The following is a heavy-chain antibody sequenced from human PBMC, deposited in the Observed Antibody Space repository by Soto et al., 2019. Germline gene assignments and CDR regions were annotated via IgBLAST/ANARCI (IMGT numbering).Heavy chain of an antibody. Sequence: NPSETLSLTCSVSGDSVSSDRYFWTWSRQPPGKGLEWIAYISYTGDTNYNPSLKSRVTISVDTSRNQFSLTLTSVTAADTAVYFCARIVVGATVDLWGQGSLVTVSS. CDR3: ARIVVGATVDL. D-gene: IGHD1-26*01. V-gene: IGHV4-61*01. CDR1: GDSVSSDRYF. CDR2: ISYTGDT. J-gene: IGHJ5*02.